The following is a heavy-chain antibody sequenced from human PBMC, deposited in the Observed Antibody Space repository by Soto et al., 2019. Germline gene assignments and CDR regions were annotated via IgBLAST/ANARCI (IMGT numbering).Heavy chain of an antibody. D-gene: IGHD2-15*01. Sequence: GGSLRLSCAVSGFTFSSHGMHWVRQAPGKGLEWVAVIWYDGSNRNYADSVKGRFTISRDNSKNMVFLQMNSLRVEDTAVYYCAAGDCSGGACFSLDPWGQGTMVTVSS. CDR3: AAGDCSGGACFSLDP. J-gene: IGHJ5*02. V-gene: IGHV3-33*01. CDR1: GFTFSSHG. CDR2: IWYDGSNR.